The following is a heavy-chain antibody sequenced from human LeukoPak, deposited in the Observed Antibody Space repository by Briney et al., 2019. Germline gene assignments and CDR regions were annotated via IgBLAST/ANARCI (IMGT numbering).Heavy chain of an antibody. CDR2: ISSSSAYI. V-gene: IGHV3-21*01. J-gene: IGHJ6*03. CDR1: GFTFSTYV. CDR3: ARPYGSGTGYYYYVDV. D-gene: IGHD3-10*01. Sequence: GGSLRLSCAASGFTFSTYVMYWVRQAPGKGLEWVSFISSSSAYIHYADSVKGRFTISRDNAKNSLYLQMNSLRAEDTAVYYCARPYGSGTGYYYYVDVWGKGTTVTVSS.